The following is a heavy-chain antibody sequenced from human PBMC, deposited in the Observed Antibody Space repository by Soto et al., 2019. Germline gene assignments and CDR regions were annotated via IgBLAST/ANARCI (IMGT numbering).Heavy chain of an antibody. CDR3: AHGDGSYYDISGRRGFAP. CDR1: AFSLRTRGVG. J-gene: IGHJ5*02. CDR2: IYWDDDK. Sequence: QITLKESGPTLVKPTQTLTLTCTFSAFSLRTRGVGVGWIRQPPGKALEWLALIYWDDDKRYNPSLKSRLTTTRDSSRTQLVRTMTNMDPVDTGTYYCAHGDGSYYDISGRRGFAPWGQGTLVTVSS. V-gene: IGHV2-5*02. D-gene: IGHD3-22*01.